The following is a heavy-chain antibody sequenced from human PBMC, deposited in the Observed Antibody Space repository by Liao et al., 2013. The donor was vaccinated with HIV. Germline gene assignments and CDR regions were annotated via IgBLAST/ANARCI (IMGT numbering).Heavy chain of an antibody. CDR2: IYTSGST. V-gene: IGHV4-4*07. CDR1: GGSISSYY. Sequence: QVQLQESGPGLVKPSETLSLTCTVSGGSISSYYWSWIRQPAGKGLEWIGRIYTSGSTNYNPSLKSRVTMSVDTSKNQFSLKLSSVTAADTAVYYCAREGSSSWYEPEYFQHWGQGTLVTVSS. D-gene: IGHD6-13*01. CDR3: AREGSSSWYEPEYFQH. J-gene: IGHJ1*01.